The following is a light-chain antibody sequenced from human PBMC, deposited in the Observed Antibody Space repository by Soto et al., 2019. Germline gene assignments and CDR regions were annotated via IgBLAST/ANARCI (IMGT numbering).Light chain of an antibody. CDR1: QSINSW. J-gene: IGKJ1*01. V-gene: IGKV1-5*01. Sequence: DIQITQSPSTLSVSIGDRVTITCRASQSINSWLAWYQQKPGKAPKLLIYDASSLESGVPSRFSGSGSGTEFTLTISSLQPDDFATYYCQQYNSYSWTFGQGTKVDIK. CDR2: DAS. CDR3: QQYNSYSWT.